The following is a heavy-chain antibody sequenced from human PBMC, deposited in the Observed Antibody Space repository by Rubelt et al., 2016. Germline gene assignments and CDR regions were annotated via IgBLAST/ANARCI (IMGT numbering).Heavy chain of an antibody. J-gene: IGHJ3*02. CDR2: IYYSGST. V-gene: IGHV4-34*02. CDR3: ARGRWTDYFLDAFDI. CDR1: GGSFSGYF. D-gene: IGHD4/OR15-4a*01. Sequence: QVQLQQWGAGLLKPSEALSLTCAVYGGSFSGYFWSWIRQPPGKGLEWIGYIYYSGSTNYHPSLKSRVTISVDTSKNQFSLKLSSVTAADTAVYYCARGRWTDYFLDAFDIWGQGTMVTVSS.